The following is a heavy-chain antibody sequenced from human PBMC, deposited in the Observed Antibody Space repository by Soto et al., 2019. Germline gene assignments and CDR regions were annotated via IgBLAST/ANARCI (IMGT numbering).Heavy chain of an antibody. CDR1: GFSLSTTGVG. D-gene: IGHD3-10*01. Sequence: QITLKESGPPLAKPTQTLTLTCTFSGFSLSTTGVGVGWIRQPPGKALEWLALIFWDDDNRYSPSLKSRLTIVKDTSNNQVVLTMTNLDPVDTGTYYCAHWQTYYDGSGSYYVDYWGQGTLVTVCS. CDR2: IFWDDDN. V-gene: IGHV2-5*02. J-gene: IGHJ4*02. CDR3: AHWQTYYDGSGSYYVDY.